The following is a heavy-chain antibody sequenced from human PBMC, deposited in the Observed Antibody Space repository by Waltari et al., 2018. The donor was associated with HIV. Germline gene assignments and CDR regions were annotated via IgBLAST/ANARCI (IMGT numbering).Heavy chain of an antibody. CDR1: GGSISSYY. Sequence: QVQLQESGPGLVKHSETLSLTCTVSGGSISSYYRSWIRQPPGKGLEWIGYIYYSGSTNYNPSLKSRVTISVDTSKNQFSLKLSSVTAADTAVYYCERGGNYDSSGYYYWIDYWGQGTLVTVSS. D-gene: IGHD3-22*01. V-gene: IGHV4-59*01. CDR2: IYYSGST. J-gene: IGHJ4*02. CDR3: ERGGNYDSSGYYYWIDY.